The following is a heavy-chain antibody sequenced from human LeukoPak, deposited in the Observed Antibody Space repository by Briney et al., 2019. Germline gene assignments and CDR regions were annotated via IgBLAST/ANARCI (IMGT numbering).Heavy chain of an antibody. V-gene: IGHV4-4*07. J-gene: IGHJ5*02. Sequence: SETLSLTCTVSGDSISSYYWSWIRQPAGKGLEWIGRIYTSGSTNYNPSLKSRVTMSVDTSKNQFSLKLSSVTAADTAVYYCARDGRRYYGSGSYYWFDPWGQGTLVTVSS. CDR2: IYTSGST. CDR1: GDSISSYY. D-gene: IGHD3-10*01. CDR3: ARDGRRYYGSGSYYWFDP.